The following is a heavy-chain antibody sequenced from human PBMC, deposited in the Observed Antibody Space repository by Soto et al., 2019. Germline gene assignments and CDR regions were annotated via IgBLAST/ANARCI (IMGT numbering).Heavy chain of an antibody. CDR2: ITGSGVST. Sequence: PGGSLRLSCAASGFTFSSYAMNWVRQAPGKGLEWVSAITGSGVSTYHADSVKGRFTISRDNSKNTLYLQMNSLRAEDTAIYYCATPPGDSPYYYYYGMDVWGQGTTVTVSS. D-gene: IGHD4-17*01. CDR3: ATPPGDSPYYYYYGMDV. V-gene: IGHV3-23*01. CDR1: GFTFSSYA. J-gene: IGHJ6*02.